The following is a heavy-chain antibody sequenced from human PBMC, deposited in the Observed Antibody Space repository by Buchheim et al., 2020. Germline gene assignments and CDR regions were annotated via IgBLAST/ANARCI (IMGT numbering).Heavy chain of an antibody. CDR1: GYTFTSYY. Sequence: QVQLVQSGAEVKKPGASVKVSCKASGYTFTSYYMHWVRQAPGQGLEWMGIINPSGGSTSYAQKFQGRVTMTRDTSTSTVYMELSRLRSEDTAVYYCAREYSGGLGFRYGMDVWGQGTT. V-gene: IGHV1-46*01. J-gene: IGHJ6*02. CDR3: AREYSGGLGFRYGMDV. D-gene: IGHD2-15*01. CDR2: INPSGGST.